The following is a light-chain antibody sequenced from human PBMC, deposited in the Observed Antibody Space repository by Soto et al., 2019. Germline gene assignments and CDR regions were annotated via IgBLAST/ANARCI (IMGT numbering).Light chain of an antibody. CDR2: EVS. CDR1: SNDIGAFNY. J-gene: IGLJ1*01. V-gene: IGLV2-14*01. CDR3: SSYTVSSTLV. Sequence: QSALTQPASVSGSPGQSITISCTGTSNDIGAFNYVSWYQQHPGKAPTLMISEVSNRPSGVSNRFSGSKSGNTASLTISGLQAEDEADYYCSSYTVSSTLVFGTGTKLTVL.